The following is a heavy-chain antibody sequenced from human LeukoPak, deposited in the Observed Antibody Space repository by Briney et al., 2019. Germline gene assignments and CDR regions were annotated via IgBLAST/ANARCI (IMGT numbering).Heavy chain of an antibody. CDR3: AHTGYSYGLDY. D-gene: IGHD5-18*01. CDR1: GFSFPTSGVG. V-gene: IGHV2-5*02. Sequence: XGPALVKPTQPLTLTCTFSGFSFPTSGVGVGWIRQRPEKALEWLGMTFWDDDKRYSPSLKSRVTITEHASENQVVLTMTNMNPADTGTYFCAHTGYSYGLDYWGQGTLVTVSS. CDR2: TFWDDDK. J-gene: IGHJ4*02.